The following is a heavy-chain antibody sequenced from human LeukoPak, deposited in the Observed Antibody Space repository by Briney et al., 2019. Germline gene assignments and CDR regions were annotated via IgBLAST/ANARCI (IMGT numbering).Heavy chain of an antibody. D-gene: IGHD4-17*01. CDR1: GFTFSSYG. CDR3: AKGLGDYGDPEGY. CDR2: ISYDGSNK. Sequence: GGSLRLSCAASGFTFSSYGMHWVRQAPGKGLEWVAVISYDGSNKYYADSVKGRFTISRDNSKNTLYLQMNSLRAEDTAVYYCAKGLGDYGDPEGYWGQGTLVTVSS. V-gene: IGHV3-30*18. J-gene: IGHJ4*02.